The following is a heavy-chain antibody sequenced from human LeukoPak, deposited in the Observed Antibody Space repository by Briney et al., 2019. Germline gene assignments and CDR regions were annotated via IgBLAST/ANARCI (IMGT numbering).Heavy chain of an antibody. Sequence: SETLSLTCTVSGGSINSYYWSWIRQPDGKGLEWVGRIYTTGSTNYNPSLKSRVTMSVDTSKNQFSLRLSSVTAADTAIYYCARDPLHYYDSGGYASLDFGGQEPLVTVP. D-gene: IGHD3-22*01. CDR2: IYTTGST. CDR1: GGSINSYY. J-gene: IGHJ4*02. V-gene: IGHV4-4*07. CDR3: ARDPLHYYDSGGYASLDF.